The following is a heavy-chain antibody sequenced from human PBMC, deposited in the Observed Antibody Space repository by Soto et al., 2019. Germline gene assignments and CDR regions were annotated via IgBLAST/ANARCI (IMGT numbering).Heavy chain of an antibody. CDR3: ASGPSGGSGTDYFDY. D-gene: IGHD3-10*01. CDR1: GGSISSGGYS. Sequence: SETLSLTCAVSGGSISSGGYSWSWIRQPPGKGLEWIGYIYHSGSTYYNPSLKSRVTISVDRSKNQFSLKLSSVTAADTAVYYCASGPSGGSGTDYFDYWGQGTLVTAPQ. V-gene: IGHV4-30-2*01. J-gene: IGHJ4*02. CDR2: IYHSGST.